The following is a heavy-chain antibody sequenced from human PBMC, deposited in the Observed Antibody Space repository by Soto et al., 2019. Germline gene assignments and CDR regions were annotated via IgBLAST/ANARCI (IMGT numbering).Heavy chain of an antibody. CDR2: ISASSGNT. CDR1: GYTFSHHG. Sequence: QIQLVQSGAEVKKPGASVKVSCRASGYTFSHHGFSWVRQAPGRGLDGMGWISASSGNTDYAQKFQDRRTKTTDTSTSTGYMELRSLRPDDTAVYYCAKDRPRLTQPLYEVSWGQGTLVTVSS. CDR3: AKDRPRLTQPLYEVS. D-gene: IGHD3-22*01. J-gene: IGHJ5*02. V-gene: IGHV1-18*01.